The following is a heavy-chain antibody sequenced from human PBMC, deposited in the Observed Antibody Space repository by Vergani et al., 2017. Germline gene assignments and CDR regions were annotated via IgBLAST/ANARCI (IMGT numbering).Heavy chain of an antibody. CDR2: IKSDGSIT. D-gene: IGHD3-9*01. CDR1: GFSFNSYW. CDR3: ARARCIETGYMSNWLDS. V-gene: IGHV3-74*03. J-gene: IGHJ5*01. Sequence: DVHLAESGGGFFQPGGSLRLSCSASGFSFNSYWMHWVRQVPGKGLLWVSRIKSDGSITAYAHSVKGRFSISRDNAQNTLYLQMNSLRVEDTGVYYCARARCIETGYMSNWLDSWGQGTLVTVSS.